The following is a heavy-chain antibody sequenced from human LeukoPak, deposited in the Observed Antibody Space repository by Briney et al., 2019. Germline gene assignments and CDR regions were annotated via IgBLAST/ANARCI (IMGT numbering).Heavy chain of an antibody. J-gene: IGHJ3*02. CDR2: TSYDENNK. CDR3: ARDRAKQWLDAFDI. Sequence: PGGSLRLSCAASGFTFSSYAMHWVRQAPGKGLEWVAVTSYDENNKYYADSVKGRFTISRDNSKNTLYLQMNSLRAEDTAVYYCARDRAKQWLDAFDIWGQGTMVTVSS. D-gene: IGHD6-19*01. V-gene: IGHV3-30-3*01. CDR1: GFTFSSYA.